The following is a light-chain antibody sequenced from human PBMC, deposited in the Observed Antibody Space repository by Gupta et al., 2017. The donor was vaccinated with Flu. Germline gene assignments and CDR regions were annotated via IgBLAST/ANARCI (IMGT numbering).Light chain of an antibody. CDR2: EVT. CDR3: SSYTSSTTPV. J-gene: IGLJ3*02. CDR1: SNDVGGYSY. Sequence: QPALTQPASVSGSPAQSITISCTGTSNDVGGYSYVSWYQQRPGKAPKLIIYEVTNRPSGVSNRFSGSKSGNTASLTISGLQAEDEADYYCSSYTSSTTPVFGGGTELTVL. V-gene: IGLV2-14*01.